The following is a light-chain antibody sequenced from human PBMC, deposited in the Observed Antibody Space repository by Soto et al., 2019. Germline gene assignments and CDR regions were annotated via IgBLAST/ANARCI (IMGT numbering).Light chain of an antibody. CDR1: SRHVGSYNL. CDR2: EAN. V-gene: IGLV2-23*01. Sequence: QSALTQPASVSGSPGQSITISCTGTSRHVGSYNLVSWYQQHPGKVPKLIIYEANKRPSGVSDRFSGSNSGNTASLTISGLQAEDEADYYCCSYGGVNNVLFGGGTKVTVL. CDR3: CSYGGVNNVL. J-gene: IGLJ2*01.